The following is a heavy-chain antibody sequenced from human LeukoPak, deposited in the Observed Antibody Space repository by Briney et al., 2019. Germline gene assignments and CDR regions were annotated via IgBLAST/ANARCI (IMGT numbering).Heavy chain of an antibody. V-gene: IGHV3-23*01. CDR1: GFTFSSYA. D-gene: IGHD2-15*01. Sequence: GGSLRLSCAASGFTFSSYAMSWVRQAPVKGLEWVSAISGSGGSTYYADSVKGRFTISRDNAKNSLYLQMNSLRAEDTAVYYCARWDAFDIWGQGTMVTVSS. CDR3: ARWDAFDI. J-gene: IGHJ3*02. CDR2: ISGSGGST.